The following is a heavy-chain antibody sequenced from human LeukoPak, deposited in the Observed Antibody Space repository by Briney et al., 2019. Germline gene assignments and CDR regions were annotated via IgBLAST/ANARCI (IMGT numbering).Heavy chain of an antibody. CDR2: INPNSGGT. Sequence: VASVKVSCKASGYTFTDYYMHWVRQAPGQGLEWMGWINPNSGGTNFAQKFQGRVTMTRDTSISTAYMELSRLTSDDTAVYYCARSYYYGSGTTDPWGQGTLVTVSS. CDR3: ARSYYYGSGTTDP. J-gene: IGHJ5*02. V-gene: IGHV1-2*02. D-gene: IGHD3-10*01. CDR1: GYTFTDYY.